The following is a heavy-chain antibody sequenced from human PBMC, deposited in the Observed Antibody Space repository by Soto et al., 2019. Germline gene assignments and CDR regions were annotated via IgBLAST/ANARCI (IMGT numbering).Heavy chain of an antibody. V-gene: IGHV1-69*13. J-gene: IGHJ6*02. D-gene: IGHD3-16*01. CDR1: GGTFSSYA. CDR3: RGRTDGGYYYYGMDV. Sequence: SVKFSCKASGGTFSSYAISWVRQAPGQGLEWMGGIIPIFGTANYAQKFQGRVTITADESTSTAYMELSSLRSEDTAVYYCRGRTDGGYYYYGMDVWGQGTTGTVSS. CDR2: IIPIFGTA.